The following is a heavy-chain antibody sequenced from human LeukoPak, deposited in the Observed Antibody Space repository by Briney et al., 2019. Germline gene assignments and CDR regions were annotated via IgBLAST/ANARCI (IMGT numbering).Heavy chain of an antibody. D-gene: IGHD3-10*01. CDR2: IYPGDSDT. CDR1: GYSFTSYW. CDR3: ARLVTMVRGATTASNWFDP. J-gene: IGHJ5*02. Sequence: GESLKISCKGSGYSFTSYWIGWVRQMPGKGLEWMGIIYPGDSDTRYSPSFQGQVTISADKSISTAYLQWSSLKASDTAIYYCARLVTMVRGATTASNWFDPWGQGTLVTVSS. V-gene: IGHV5-51*01.